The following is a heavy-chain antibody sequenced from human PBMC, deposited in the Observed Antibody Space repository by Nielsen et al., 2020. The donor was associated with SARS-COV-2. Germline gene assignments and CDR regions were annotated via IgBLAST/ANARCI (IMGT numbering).Heavy chain of an antibody. Sequence: SETLSLTCTVSGGSISSYYWSWIRQPPGKGLEWIGYNYYSGSTNYNPSLKSRVTISVDTSKNQFSLKLSSVTAADTAVYYCARETSNHGWPQFDYWGQGTLVTVSS. D-gene: IGHD5-24*01. CDR1: GGSISSYY. CDR2: NYYSGST. CDR3: ARETSNHGWPQFDY. V-gene: IGHV4-59*01. J-gene: IGHJ4*02.